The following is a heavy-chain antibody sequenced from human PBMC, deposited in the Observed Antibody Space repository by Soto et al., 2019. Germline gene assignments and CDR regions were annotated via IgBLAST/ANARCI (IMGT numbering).Heavy chain of an antibody. J-gene: IGHJ6*02. Sequence: EVQLLESGGGLVQPGGSLRLSCAVSGLTFSYFAMSWVRQAPGKGLEWVSAISGSGGITYYAHSVKGRFTISRDNSKNRLFLQKTSFRAEDTAAYYCALLGGSGSGRPYSYGMDVWGQGTTVTVSS. CDR1: GLTFSYFA. D-gene: IGHD3-10*01. CDR2: ISGSGGIT. V-gene: IGHV3-23*01. CDR3: ALLGGSGSGRPYSYGMDV.